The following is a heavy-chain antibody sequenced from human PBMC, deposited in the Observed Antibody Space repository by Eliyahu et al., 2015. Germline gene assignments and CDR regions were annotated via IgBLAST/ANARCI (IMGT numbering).Heavy chain of an antibody. CDR2: IKHSGST. D-gene: IGHD6-13*01. CDR1: GXSFSXYY. V-gene: IGHV4-34*01. Sequence: QVQLQQWGAGLXKPSETLSLTCAVXGXSFSXYYWSWIRQPPGKGLEWIGEIKHSGSTNYNPSLKSRVTISVDTSKNQFSLKLSSVTAADTAVYYCASSPGIAAAGTLWFDPWGQGTLVTVSS. CDR3: ASSPGIAAAGTLWFDP. J-gene: IGHJ5*02.